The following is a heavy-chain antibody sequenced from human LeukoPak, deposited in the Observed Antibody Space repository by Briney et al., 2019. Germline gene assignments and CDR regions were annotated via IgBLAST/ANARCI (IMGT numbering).Heavy chain of an antibody. CDR2: IYYSGST. CDR1: GGSISSSSYY. Sequence: SETLSLTCTVSGGSISSSSYYWGWIRQPPGKWLEWIGSIYYSGSTYYNPSLKSRVTISVDTSKNQFSLKLSSVTAADTAVYYCARDSYASSSSLFVDYWGQGTLVTVSS. CDR3: ARDSYASSSSLFVDY. D-gene: IGHD6-6*01. J-gene: IGHJ4*02. V-gene: IGHV4-39*07.